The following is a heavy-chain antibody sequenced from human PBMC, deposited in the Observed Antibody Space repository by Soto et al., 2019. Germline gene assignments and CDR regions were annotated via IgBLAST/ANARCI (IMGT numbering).Heavy chain of an antibody. CDR1: GASVSNGRYY. CDR2: IYYSGST. J-gene: IGHJ4*02. V-gene: IGHV4-61*01. D-gene: IGHD3-22*01. Sequence: SETLSLTCTVSGASVSNGRYYWSWIRQSPGNGREWLVYIYYSGSTNYNPSLKSRVTMSVDTSKNQFSLKVRSVTAADTAVYYCVRVPNFYENTRSTGDFWGQGAPVTVSS. CDR3: VRVPNFYENTRSTGDF.